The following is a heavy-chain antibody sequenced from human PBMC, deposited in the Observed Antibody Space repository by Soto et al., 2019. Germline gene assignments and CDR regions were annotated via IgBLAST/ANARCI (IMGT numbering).Heavy chain of an antibody. CDR2: INHSGST. D-gene: IGHD6-19*01. CDR3: ARTRYSSGWYPG. Sequence: QVQLQQWGAGLLKPSETLSLTCAVYGGSFSGYYWSWIRQPPGKGLEWIGEINHSGSTNYNPSLKSRVTISVDTSKSQFSLKLSSVTAADTAVYYCARTRYSSGWYPGWGQGTLVTVSS. V-gene: IGHV4-34*01. CDR1: GGSFSGYY. J-gene: IGHJ4*02.